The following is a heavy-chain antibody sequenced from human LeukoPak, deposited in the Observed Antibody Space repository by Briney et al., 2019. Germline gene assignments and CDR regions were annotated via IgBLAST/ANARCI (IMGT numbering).Heavy chain of an antibody. CDR3: AKSLWGIAVTGAFDI. Sequence: GGSLRLSCAASGFTFDDYAMHWVRQAPGKGLEWVSGISWNSGSIGYADSVKGRFTISRDNAKNSLYLQMNSLRAEDTALYYCAKSLWGIAVTGAFDIWGQGTMVTVSS. CDR1: GFTFDDYA. D-gene: IGHD6-19*01. CDR2: ISWNSGSI. J-gene: IGHJ3*02. V-gene: IGHV3-9*01.